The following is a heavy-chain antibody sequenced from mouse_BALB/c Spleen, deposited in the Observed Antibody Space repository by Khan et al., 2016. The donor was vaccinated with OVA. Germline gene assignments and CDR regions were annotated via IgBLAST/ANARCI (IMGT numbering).Heavy chain of an antibody. V-gene: IGHV3-2*02. CDR3: ARDGSRYNYAMDY. Sequence: VQLQQSGPGLVKPSQSLSLTCTVTGYSITSDYAWNWIRQFPGNKLEWMGYISSSGSTNYNPALKCRISITRDTSKNQFFLQLNSVTTEDTATYYCARDGSRYNYAMDYWGQGTSVTVSS. J-gene: IGHJ4*01. D-gene: IGHD2-3*01. CDR1: GYSITSDYA. CDR2: ISSSGST.